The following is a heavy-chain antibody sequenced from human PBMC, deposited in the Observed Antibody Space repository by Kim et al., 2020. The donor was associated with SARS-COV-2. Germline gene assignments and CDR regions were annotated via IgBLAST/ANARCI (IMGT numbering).Heavy chain of an antibody. V-gene: IGHV3-33*06. J-gene: IGHJ4*02. CDR2: IWYDGSNK. D-gene: IGHD2-15*01. CDR1: RFTFSSYG. Sequence: GGSLRLSCAASRFTFSSYGLHWVRQAPGKGLEWVAVIWYDGSNKYHADSVKGRFTISRDNSKNTLYLQMNNLRAEDTAVYYCPKERRKYCSGGSCHLEYWGQGTLVTVSS. CDR3: PKERRKYCSGGSCHLEY.